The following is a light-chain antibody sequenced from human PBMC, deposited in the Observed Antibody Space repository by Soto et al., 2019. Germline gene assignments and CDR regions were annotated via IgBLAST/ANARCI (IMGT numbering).Light chain of an antibody. CDR3: QQRSNWPPSIT. V-gene: IGKV3-11*01. Sequence: EIVLTQSPATLSLSPGERATLSCRASQRVGSYLAWYQQKPGQAPRLLIYDASNRATGIPARFSGSGSGADFTLTISSLEPEDFAVYYCQQRSNWPPSITFGQGTRLDIK. CDR2: DAS. J-gene: IGKJ5*01. CDR1: QRVGSY.